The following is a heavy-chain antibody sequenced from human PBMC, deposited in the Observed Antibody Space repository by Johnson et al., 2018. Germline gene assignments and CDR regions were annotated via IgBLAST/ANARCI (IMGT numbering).Heavy chain of an antibody. Sequence: EVQLLESGGGLVQPGGSXRLSCAASGFTVSSNYMSWVRQAPGKGLEWVSVIYSGGSTYYADSVKGRFTISIDNSKNTLYLQMNSLRAEDTAVYYCASDSPLHYDLWSGLQWGQGTLVTVSS. CDR2: IYSGGST. CDR3: ASDSPLHYDLWSGLQ. V-gene: IGHV3-66*02. D-gene: IGHD3-3*01. CDR1: GFTVSSNY. J-gene: IGHJ4*02.